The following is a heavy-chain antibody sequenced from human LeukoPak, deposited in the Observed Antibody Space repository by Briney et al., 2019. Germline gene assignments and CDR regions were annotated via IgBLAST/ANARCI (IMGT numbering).Heavy chain of an antibody. V-gene: IGHV1-69*04. CDR1: GGTFSSYT. Sequence: SVKVSCKASGGTFSSYTISWVRQAPGQGLEWMGRIIPILGIANYAQKFQGRGTITADKSTSTAYMELSSLRSEDTAVYYCARDSAIFGVVSHFDYWGQGTLVTVSS. CDR3: ARDSAIFGVVSHFDY. D-gene: IGHD3-3*01. CDR2: IIPILGIA. J-gene: IGHJ4*02.